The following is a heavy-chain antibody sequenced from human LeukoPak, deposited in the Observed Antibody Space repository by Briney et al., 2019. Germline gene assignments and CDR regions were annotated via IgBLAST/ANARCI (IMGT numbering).Heavy chain of an antibody. CDR3: ASHDYAEAPFDY. CDR1: GGSFSGYY. V-gene: IGHV4-34*01. Sequence: PSETLSLTCAVYGGSFSGYYWSWIRQPPGKGLEWIGEINHSGSTNYNPSLKSRVTISVGTSKNQFSLKLSSVTAADTAVYFCASHDYAEAPFDYWGQGALVTVSA. D-gene: IGHD4-17*01. J-gene: IGHJ4*02. CDR2: INHSGST.